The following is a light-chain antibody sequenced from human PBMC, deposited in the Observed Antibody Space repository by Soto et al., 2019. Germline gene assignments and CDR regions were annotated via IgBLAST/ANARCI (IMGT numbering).Light chain of an antibody. Sequence: DVQMTQSPSTLSASVGDRVTITCRASQNINSDLAWYQQKPGKAPQLLIYRASSLESGVPSRFSGSGSGTKFTLTITSLQPDDFATYYCQQHNNYWTFGHGTRVDIK. J-gene: IGKJ1*01. CDR2: RAS. CDR1: QNINSD. V-gene: IGKV1-5*03. CDR3: QQHNNYWT.